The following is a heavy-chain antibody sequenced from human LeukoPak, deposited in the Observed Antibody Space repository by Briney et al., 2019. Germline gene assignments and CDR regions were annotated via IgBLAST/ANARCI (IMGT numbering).Heavy chain of an antibody. CDR1: GYSISSGYY. V-gene: IGHV4-38-2*02. CDR3: ARVLRDGYNSRFFGGGSYYFDY. J-gene: IGHJ4*02. D-gene: IGHD5-24*01. CDR2: IYHSGST. Sequence: SETLSLTCTVSGYSISSGYYWGWIRQPPGKGLEWIGSIYHSGSTYYNPSLKSRVTISVDTSKNQFSLKLSSVTAADTAVYYCARVLRDGYNSRFFGGGSYYFDYWGQGTLVTVSS.